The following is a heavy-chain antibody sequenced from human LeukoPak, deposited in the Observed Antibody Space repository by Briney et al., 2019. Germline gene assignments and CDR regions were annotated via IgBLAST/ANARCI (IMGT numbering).Heavy chain of an antibody. CDR2: INHSGST. V-gene: IGHV4-34*01. Sequence: SETLSLTCAVYGGSFSGYYWSWIRQPPGKGLEWIGEINHSGSTKYNPSLKSRVTISVDTSKNQFSLNLTSVTAADTAVYYCARGVGFAMVWSYYYMDVWGKGTTVTVS. CDR3: ARGVGFAMVWSYYYMDV. CDR1: GGSFSGYY. D-gene: IGHD5-18*01. J-gene: IGHJ6*03.